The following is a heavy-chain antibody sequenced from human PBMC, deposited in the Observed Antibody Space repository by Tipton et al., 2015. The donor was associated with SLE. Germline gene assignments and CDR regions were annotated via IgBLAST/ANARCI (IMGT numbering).Heavy chain of an antibody. CDR1: GGSFSGYY. CDR3: ARLEGVTGYMDV. Sequence: TLSLTCAVCGGSFSGYYWSWIRQPPGKGLEWIGEINHSGSTNYNPSLKSRVTISVDTSKNQFSLKLSSVTAADTAVYYCARLEGVTGYMDVWGKGTTVTVSS. D-gene: IGHD3-10*01. CDR2: INHSGST. V-gene: IGHV4-34*01. J-gene: IGHJ6*03.